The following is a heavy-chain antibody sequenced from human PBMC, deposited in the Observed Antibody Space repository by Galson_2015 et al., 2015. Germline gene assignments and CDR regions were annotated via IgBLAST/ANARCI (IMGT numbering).Heavy chain of an antibody. CDR1: GYSFTSYW. D-gene: IGHD3-10*01. J-gene: IGHJ3*02. Sequence: QSGAEVKKPGESLKISCKGSGYSFTSYWIGWVRQMPGKGLEWMGIIYPGDSDTRYSPSFQGQVTISADKSISTAYLQWSSLKASATPMFYCARTYGSGSPYHALDIWGQGTMVTVSS. CDR3: ARTYGSGSPYHALDI. CDR2: IYPGDSDT. V-gene: IGHV5-51*01.